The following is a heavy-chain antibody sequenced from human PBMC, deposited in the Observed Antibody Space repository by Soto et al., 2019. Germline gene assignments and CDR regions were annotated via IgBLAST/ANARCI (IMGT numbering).Heavy chain of an antibody. CDR1: GFTFSGSA. Sequence: EVQLVESGGGLVQPGGSLKLSCAASGFTFSGSAMHWVRQASGKGLEWVGRIRSKANSYATAYAASVKGRFTISRDDSKNTAYLQMNSLKTEDTAVYYCTRLYGWLQPGDYGGQGTLVTVSS. J-gene: IGHJ4*02. V-gene: IGHV3-73*02. CDR3: TRLYGWLQPGDY. D-gene: IGHD5-12*01. CDR2: IRSKANSYAT.